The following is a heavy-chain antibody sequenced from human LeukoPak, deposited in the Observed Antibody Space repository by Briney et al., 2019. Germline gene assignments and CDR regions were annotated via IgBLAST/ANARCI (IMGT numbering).Heavy chain of an antibody. D-gene: IGHD4/OR15-4a*01. J-gene: IGHJ4*02. Sequence: ASVTVSCKASGYTFTVHYMHWLRRAPGQGLEWMGWIKPDSGATNFAQNFQGRVTMTSDTSINTAYMELSSLTSDDTAMYYCARDHDYGPDYWGQGTLVTVSA. CDR3: ARDHDYGPDY. CDR1: GYTFTVHY. CDR2: IKPDSGAT. V-gene: IGHV1-2*02.